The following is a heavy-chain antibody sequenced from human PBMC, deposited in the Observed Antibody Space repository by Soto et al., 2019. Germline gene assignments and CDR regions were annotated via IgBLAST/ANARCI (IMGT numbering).Heavy chain of an antibody. CDR3: ARGPYSSGSYVLDS. CDR2: LYSSGNT. CDR1: GSSLNSYC. D-gene: IGHD6-19*01. V-gene: IGHV4-4*07. J-gene: IGHJ4*02. Sequence: SEILSLSCTFSGSSLNSYCLIWIRNPAGKGLEWIGRLYSSGNTDYNPSFKSRLTMSADVSQNHFSLKLFSVTAADTAVYFCARGPYSSGSYVLDSWGQGMPVTVSS.